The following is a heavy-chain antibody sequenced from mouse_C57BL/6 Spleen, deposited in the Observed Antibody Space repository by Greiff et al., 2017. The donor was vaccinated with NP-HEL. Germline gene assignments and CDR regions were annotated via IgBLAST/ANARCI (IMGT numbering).Heavy chain of an antibody. Sequence: QVQLQQSGAELVRPGTSVKMSCKASGYTFTNYWIGWAKQRPGHGLEWIGDIYPGDGDTNYNGKFKGKATLTADKSSSTAYMQLSSLTSEDSAVYFCARLGSWYFDVWGTGTTVTVSS. CDR3: ARLGSWYFDV. J-gene: IGHJ1*03. V-gene: IGHV1-63*01. CDR2: IYPGDGDT. D-gene: IGHD4-1*01. CDR1: GYTFTNYW.